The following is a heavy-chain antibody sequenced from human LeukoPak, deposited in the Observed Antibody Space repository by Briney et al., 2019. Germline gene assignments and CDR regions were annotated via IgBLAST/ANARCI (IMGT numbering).Heavy chain of an antibody. J-gene: IGHJ4*02. CDR3: AKDLGGFYYYDNSGYYRDY. CDR2: ISGSGGST. V-gene: IGHV3-23*01. D-gene: IGHD3-22*01. Sequence: GGSLRLSCAASGFTFSSYAMSWVRQAPGKGLEWVSAISGSGGSTYYAESVKGRFTISRDNSKNTLYVQMNSLRAEDTAVYYCAKDLGGFYYYDNSGYYRDYWGQGTQVTVSS. CDR1: GFTFSSYA.